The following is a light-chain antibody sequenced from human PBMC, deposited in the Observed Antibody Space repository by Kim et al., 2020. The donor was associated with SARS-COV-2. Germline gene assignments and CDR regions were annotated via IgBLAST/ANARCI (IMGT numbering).Light chain of an antibody. CDR3: QQYNDWPLT. J-gene: IGKJ3*01. Sequence: PEERATLTRRASQPIGSDLAWYPQNPGQAPRLLIYHAFTRATGIPARISGSGSGTEFTLTISSLQSEDVAVYCCQQYNDWPLTFGRGTKVDIK. V-gene: IGKV3-15*01. CDR2: HAF. CDR1: QPIGSD.